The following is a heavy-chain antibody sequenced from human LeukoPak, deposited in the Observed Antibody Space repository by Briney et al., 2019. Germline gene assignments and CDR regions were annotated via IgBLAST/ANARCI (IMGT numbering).Heavy chain of an antibody. CDR3: ARLRGYSYGYHYYYYMDV. J-gene: IGHJ6*03. Sequence: GGSLRLSCAASGFTFSSYWMSWVRQAPGKGLEWVANIKQDGSEKYYVDSVKGRFTISRDNAKNSLYLQMNSLRAEDTAVYFCARLRGYSYGYHYYYYMDVWGKGTTVTISS. D-gene: IGHD5-18*01. CDR1: GFTFSSYW. CDR2: IKQDGSEK. V-gene: IGHV3-7*01.